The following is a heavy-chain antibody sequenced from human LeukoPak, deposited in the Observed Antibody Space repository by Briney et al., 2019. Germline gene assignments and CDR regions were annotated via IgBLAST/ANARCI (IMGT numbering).Heavy chain of an antibody. CDR2: IYYSGST. Sequence: NPSETLSLTCTVSGGSISSSSYYWGWIRQPPGKGLEWIGSIYYSGSTYYNPSLKSRVTISVDTSKNQFSLNLTSVTAADTAVYYCARHYYYGSFDPWGQGTLVTVSS. CDR3: ARHYYYGSFDP. D-gene: IGHD3-10*01. J-gene: IGHJ5*02. CDR1: GGSISSSSYY. V-gene: IGHV4-39*01.